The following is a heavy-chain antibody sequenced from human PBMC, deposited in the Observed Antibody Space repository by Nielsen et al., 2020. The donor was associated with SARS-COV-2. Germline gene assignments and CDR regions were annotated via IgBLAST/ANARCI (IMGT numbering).Heavy chain of an antibody. CDR2: IRSKTNNYET. CDR1: GFTFGDAI. J-gene: IGHJ6*02. V-gene: IGHV3-73*01. CDR3: KHYYDMDV. Sequence: GGSLRISCAASGFTFGDAIIHWVRQASGKGLEWVGRIRSKTNNYETSYAASVKGRFIISRDESKNMAYLQMNSLKTDDTAVYYCKHYYDMDVWGQGTTVTVSS.